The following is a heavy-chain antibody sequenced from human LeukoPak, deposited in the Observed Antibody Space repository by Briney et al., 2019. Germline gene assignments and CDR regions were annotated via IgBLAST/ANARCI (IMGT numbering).Heavy chain of an antibody. J-gene: IGHJ3*02. D-gene: IGHD3-3*01. CDR3: ARAYYDFWSGSSGAFDI. Sequence: PSETLSLTCTVSGGSISSSSYYWGWIRQPPGKGLEWIGSIYYSGSTYYNPSLKSQVTISVDTSKNQFSLKLSSVTAADTAVYYCARAYYDFWSGSSGAFDIWGRGTMVTVSS. V-gene: IGHV4-39*07. CDR1: GGSISSSSYY. CDR2: IYYSGST.